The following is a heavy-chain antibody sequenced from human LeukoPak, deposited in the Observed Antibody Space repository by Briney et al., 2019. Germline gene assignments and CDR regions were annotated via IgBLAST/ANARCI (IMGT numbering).Heavy chain of an antibody. CDR1: GVSISNYF. J-gene: IGHJ5*02. D-gene: IGHD2-21*01. CDR2: FYASGTT. CDR3: ARTHCGGGSCDTFDP. V-gene: IGHV4-4*07. Sequence: SATLSLTCNVFGVSISNYFWSWLRQPAGKGLEWVGRFYASGTTYYNPSLRSRVTLSMDTSKNHFSLKLTSVTAADTAVYYCARTHCGGGSCDTFDPWGQGTLVTVSS.